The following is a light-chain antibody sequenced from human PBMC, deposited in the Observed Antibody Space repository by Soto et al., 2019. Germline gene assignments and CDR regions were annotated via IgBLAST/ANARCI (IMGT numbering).Light chain of an antibody. CDR1: SSDVCGYNY. Sequence: QSALTQPASVSGSPGQSITISCTGTSSDVCGYNYVSWYQQHPGKAPKLMIYEVSNRPSGVSNRFSGSKSGNTAALTISGLQAEDEADYYGSSYTSSSTLEGVFGTGTKLTVL. CDR3: SSYTSSSTLEGV. V-gene: IGLV2-14*01. CDR2: EVS. J-gene: IGLJ1*01.